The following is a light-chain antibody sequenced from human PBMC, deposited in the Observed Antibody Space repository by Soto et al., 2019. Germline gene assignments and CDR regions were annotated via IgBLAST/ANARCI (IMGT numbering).Light chain of an antibody. J-gene: IGKJ4*01. CDR2: GVS. Sequence: EIVMRQSPVTLSVSPGESATLXXRARQSVSRRYVAGYQQKPGTAPRXXRDGVSSRATCSPDRFSGSGAVTDFTLTSSRLEPADFAVYSCQQYGIATRTFGQGTNVEIK. CDR3: QQYGIATRT. CDR1: QSVSRRY. V-gene: IGKV3-20*01.